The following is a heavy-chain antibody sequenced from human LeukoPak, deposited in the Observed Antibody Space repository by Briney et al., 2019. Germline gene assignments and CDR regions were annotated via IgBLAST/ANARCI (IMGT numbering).Heavy chain of an antibody. CDR2: IYYSGST. CDR1: GGSISSGGYD. J-gene: IGHJ6*02. CDR3: ARAQLYYYGMDV. V-gene: IGHV4-31*03. Sequence: PSQTLSLTCTVSGGSISSGGYDWSWIRQHPGKGLEWIGYIYYSGSTYYNPSLKSRVTISVDTSKNQFSLKLSSVTAADTAVYYCARAQLYYYGMDVWGQGATVTVSS.